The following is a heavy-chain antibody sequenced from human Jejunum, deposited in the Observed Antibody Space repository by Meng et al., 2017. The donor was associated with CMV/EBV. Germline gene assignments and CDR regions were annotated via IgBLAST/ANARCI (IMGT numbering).Heavy chain of an antibody. CDR2: IRFDGGSK. D-gene: IGHD3-9*01. CDR1: GCTFTSFG. J-gene: IGHJ4*02. Sequence: QVQLLESGGGVVQSGGSLRLSCASPGCTFTSFGMHWVRQAPDKGLEWVAFIRFDGGSKFYADSVKGRFTISRDNSKNTLHLQMDSLRAEDTAVYYCAKAGTHDILTGYLKHPLNDWGQGTLVTVSS. V-gene: IGHV3-30*02. CDR3: AKAGTHDILTGYLKHPLND.